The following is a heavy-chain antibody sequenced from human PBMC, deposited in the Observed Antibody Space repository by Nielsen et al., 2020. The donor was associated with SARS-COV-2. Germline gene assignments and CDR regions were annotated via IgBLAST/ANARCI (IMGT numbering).Heavy chain of an antibody. CDR2: ISYDGSNK. D-gene: IGHD3-10*01. Sequence: GESLKISCAASGFTFSSYAMHWVRQAPGKGLEWVAVISYDGSNKYYADSVKGRYTISRDNAKNSLYLQMNSLRAEDTAVYYCVRDRGRVDYWGQGTLVTVSS. J-gene: IGHJ4*02. V-gene: IGHV3-30-3*01. CDR3: VRDRGRVDY. CDR1: GFTFSSYA.